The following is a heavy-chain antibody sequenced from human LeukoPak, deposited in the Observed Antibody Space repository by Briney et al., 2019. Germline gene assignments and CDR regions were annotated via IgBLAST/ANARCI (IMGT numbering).Heavy chain of an antibody. CDR2: IYYSGST. CDR1: GGSISSSSYY. V-gene: IGHV4-39*07. CDR3: ARALGYCSGGSCLNWFDP. Sequence: PSETLSLTCTVSGGSISSSSYYGGWIRQPPGKGLEWIGSIYYSGSTYYNPSLKSRVTISVDTSKNQFFLKLSSVTAADTAVYYCARALGYCSGGSCLNWFDPWGQGTLVTVSS. J-gene: IGHJ5*02. D-gene: IGHD2-15*01.